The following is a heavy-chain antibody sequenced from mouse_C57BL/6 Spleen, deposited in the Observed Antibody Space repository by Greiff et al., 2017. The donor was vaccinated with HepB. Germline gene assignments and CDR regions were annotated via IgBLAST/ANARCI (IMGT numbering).Heavy chain of an antibody. Sequence: EVKLQESGGGLVKPGGSLKLSCAASGFTFSDYGMHWVRQAPEKGLEWVAYISSGSSTIYYADTVKGRFTISRDNAKNTLFLQMTSLRSEDTAMYYCARGDYYGSSWGFAYWGQGTLVTVSA. J-gene: IGHJ3*01. CDR3: ARGDYYGSSWGFAY. CDR1: GFTFSDYG. V-gene: IGHV5-17*01. D-gene: IGHD1-1*01. CDR2: ISSGSSTI.